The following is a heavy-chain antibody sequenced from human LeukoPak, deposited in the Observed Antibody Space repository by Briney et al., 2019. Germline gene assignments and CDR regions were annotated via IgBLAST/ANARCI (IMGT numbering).Heavy chain of an antibody. J-gene: IGHJ4*02. Sequence: SETLSLTCTVSGGSISSGGYYWSWIRQPPGKGLEWIGYIYYTGSTNYNPSLKSRVTISVDTSKNQFSLKLSSVTAADTAVYYCARGYSSGWLYYFDYWGQGTLVTVSS. D-gene: IGHD6-19*01. V-gene: IGHV4-61*08. CDR1: GGSISSGGYY. CDR3: ARGYSSGWLYYFDY. CDR2: IYYTGST.